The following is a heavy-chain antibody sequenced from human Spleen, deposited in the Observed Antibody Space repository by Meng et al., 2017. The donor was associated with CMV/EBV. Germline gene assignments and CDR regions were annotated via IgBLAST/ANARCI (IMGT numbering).Heavy chain of an antibody. Sequence: SETLSLTCAVYGGSFSGYYWSWIRQPPGKGLEWIGEINHSGSTNYNPSLKSRLYISMDTSKNQFSLRLTSVTAADTAVYYCARGNYFGSGSYSAYYFDFWGQGTLVTVSS. CDR1: GGSFSGYY. J-gene: IGHJ4*02. D-gene: IGHD3-10*01. CDR2: INHSGST. CDR3: ARGNYFGSGSYSAYYFDF. V-gene: IGHV4-34*01.